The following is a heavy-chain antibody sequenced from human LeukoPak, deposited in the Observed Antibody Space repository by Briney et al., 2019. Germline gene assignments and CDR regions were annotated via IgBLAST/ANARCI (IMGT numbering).Heavy chain of an antibody. CDR3: ARDYCRTTSCLES. Sequence: GRSLRLSCAASGFTFNSYGMFWVRQAPGKGLEWVAFIWPDGSNKLYGDSVKGRFTISRDNSKNTVYLQMNSLRAEDTAVCYCARDYCRTTSCLESWGQGTLVTVSS. CDR1: GFTFNSYG. V-gene: IGHV3-33*01. CDR2: IWPDGSNK. J-gene: IGHJ4*02. D-gene: IGHD2-2*01.